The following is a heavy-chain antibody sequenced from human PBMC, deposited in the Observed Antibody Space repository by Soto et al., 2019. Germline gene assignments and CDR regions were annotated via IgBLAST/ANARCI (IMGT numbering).Heavy chain of an antibody. CDR3: AKVGESIAAAGTDY. CDR2: ISGSGGST. CDR1: GFTFSSYA. V-gene: IGHV3-23*01. Sequence: GGSLRLSCAASGFTFSSYAMSWVRQAPGKGLEWVSAISGSGGSTYYADSVKGRFTISRDNSKNTLYLQMNSLGAEDTAVYYCAKVGESIAAAGTDYWGQGTLVTVSS. J-gene: IGHJ4*02. D-gene: IGHD6-13*01.